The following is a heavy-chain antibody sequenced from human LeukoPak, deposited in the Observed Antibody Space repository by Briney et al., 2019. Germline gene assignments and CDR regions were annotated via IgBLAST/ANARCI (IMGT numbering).Heavy chain of an antibody. CDR3: ARDYGDYKFDY. Sequence: ASVKVSCKASGYTFTGYYMHWVRQAPGLGLEWMGWINPNSGGTNYAQKFQGWVTMTRDTSISTAYMELSRLRSDDTAVYYCARDYGDYKFDYWGQGTLVTVSS. D-gene: IGHD4-17*01. CDR1: GYTFTGYY. J-gene: IGHJ4*02. V-gene: IGHV1-2*04. CDR2: INPNSGGT.